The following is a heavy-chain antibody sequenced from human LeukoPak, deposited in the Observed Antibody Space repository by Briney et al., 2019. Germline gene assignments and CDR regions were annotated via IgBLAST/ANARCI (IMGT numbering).Heavy chain of an antibody. CDR3: ARRWNYGRNYYIDV. V-gene: IGHV4-34*01. D-gene: IGHD1-7*01. J-gene: IGHJ6*03. CDR1: GGSFSNYY. Sequence: SETLSLTCAVYGGSFSNYYWSWIRQSPGKGLEWIGEINDSGTINYNPSLMSRVTVSVDKSKIQFSLKLSSATAADTAVYYCARRWNYGRNYYIDVWGKGATVSVPS. CDR2: INDSGTI.